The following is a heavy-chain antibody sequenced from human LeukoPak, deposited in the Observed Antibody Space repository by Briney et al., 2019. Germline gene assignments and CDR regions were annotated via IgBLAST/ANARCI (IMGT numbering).Heavy chain of an antibody. D-gene: IGHD3-10*01. Sequence: GESLKISCKGSGYSFTYWIGWVRQMPGKGLEWMGIIYSGDSHTKYSPSFQGRVTISADKSISTAYLQWSSLEASDTAMYYCARLAYYGSGPLHGMDVWGQGTTVTVSS. CDR1: GYSFTYW. J-gene: IGHJ6*02. CDR3: ARLAYYGSGPLHGMDV. V-gene: IGHV5-51*01. CDR2: IYSGDSHT.